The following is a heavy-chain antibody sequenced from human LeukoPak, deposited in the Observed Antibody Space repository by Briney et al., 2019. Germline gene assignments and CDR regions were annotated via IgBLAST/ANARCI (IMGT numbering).Heavy chain of an antibody. D-gene: IGHD4-17*01. Sequence: ASVKVSCKASGGTFSSYAISWVRQAPGQGLEWMGRIIPILGIANYAQKFQGRVTITADKSTSTAYMELSSLRSEDTAVYYCARDPDDYGDYLGAFDIWGQGTMVTVSS. J-gene: IGHJ3*02. CDR2: IIPILGIA. CDR3: ARDPDDYGDYLGAFDI. V-gene: IGHV1-69*04. CDR1: GGTFSSYA.